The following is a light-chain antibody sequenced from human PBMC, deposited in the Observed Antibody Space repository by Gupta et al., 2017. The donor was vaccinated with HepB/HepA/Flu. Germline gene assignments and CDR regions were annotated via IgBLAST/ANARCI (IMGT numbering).Light chain of an antibody. CDR1: QSISNW. V-gene: IGKV1-5*03. J-gene: IGKJ2*04. CDR3: QQYDGMCS. Sequence: DVQLTQSPPTLSASVGDRVTITCRASQSISNWLAWYQQKPGKAPKLLIYKASYLHNGVPSRFSGSGSGTEFTLTISSLQPDDFATYYCQQYDGMCSFGQGTRLEIK. CDR2: KAS.